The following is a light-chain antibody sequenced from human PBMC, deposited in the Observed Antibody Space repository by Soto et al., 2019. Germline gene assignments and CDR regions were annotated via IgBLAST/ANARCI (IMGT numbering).Light chain of an antibody. CDR1: NSNIGRNY. Sequence: QAVVTQPPSASGTPGQRVTIYCSGSNSNIGRNYVYWYQRLPGTAPKLLIYRNNQRPSGVPDRFSGSKSGTSASLAISGLRSEDEADYYCAAWDFSLSGFWVFGGGTKLTVL. J-gene: IGLJ3*02. CDR3: AAWDFSLSGFWV. CDR2: RNN. V-gene: IGLV1-47*01.